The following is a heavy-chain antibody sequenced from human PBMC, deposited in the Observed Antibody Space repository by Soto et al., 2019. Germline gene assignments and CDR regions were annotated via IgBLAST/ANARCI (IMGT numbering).Heavy chain of an antibody. CDR2: INPSGGST. Sequence: ASVKVSCKAPGYTFTSYYMHWVRQAPGQGLEWMGIINPSGGSTSYAQKFQGRVTMTRDTSTSTVYMELSSLRSEDTAVYYCARGYCSGGSCYSGHYYYYYMDVWGKGTTVTVSS. J-gene: IGHJ6*03. V-gene: IGHV1-46*03. D-gene: IGHD2-15*01. CDR3: ARGYCSGGSCYSGHYYYYYMDV. CDR1: GYTFTSYY.